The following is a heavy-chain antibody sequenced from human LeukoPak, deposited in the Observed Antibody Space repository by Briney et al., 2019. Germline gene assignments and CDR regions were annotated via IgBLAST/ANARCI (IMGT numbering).Heavy chain of an antibody. J-gene: IGHJ4*02. V-gene: IGHV4-34*01. CDR1: GGSFSGYY. D-gene: IGHD6-13*01. CDR3: ARGGLLGYSSSWYYFDY. CDR2: INHSGST. Sequence: PSETLSLTCAVYGGSFSGYYWSWIRQPPGKGLEWIGEINHSGSTNYNPSLKSRVTISVDTSKNQFSLKLSSVTTADSAVYYCARGGLLGYSSSWYYFDYWGQGTLVTVSS.